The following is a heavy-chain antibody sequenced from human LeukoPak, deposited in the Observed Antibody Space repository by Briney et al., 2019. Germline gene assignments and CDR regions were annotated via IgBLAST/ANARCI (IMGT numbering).Heavy chain of an antibody. CDR1: GFNFSNFW. J-gene: IGHJ4*02. CDR2: INIDGTDT. V-gene: IGHV3-74*01. CDR3: ARGTAETAGIDY. D-gene: IGHD6-13*01. Sequence: GGSLTLSCAASGFNFSNFWMHWVRQAPGKGPEWISHINIDGTDTTYGDSAKGRFTVSRDNAKNTLSLQMNSLRVEDTAVYYCARGTAETAGIDYWGQGTLVTVSA.